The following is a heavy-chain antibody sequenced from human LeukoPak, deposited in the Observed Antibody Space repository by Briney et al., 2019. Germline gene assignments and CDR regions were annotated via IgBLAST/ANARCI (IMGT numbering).Heavy chain of an antibody. D-gene: IGHD3-9*01. V-gene: IGHV3-66*01. Sequence: GGSLRLFYAASGFTVSSNYMSGVRQAPAKGLEWVSVIYSGGSTYYPDSVKGRFTISRDNSKNTLYLQMNSLRAEDTAVYYCARAQGPGYDILTGYYYYGMDVWGQGTTVTVSS. CDR2: IYSGGST. J-gene: IGHJ6*02. CDR1: GFTVSSNY. CDR3: ARAQGPGYDILTGYYYYGMDV.